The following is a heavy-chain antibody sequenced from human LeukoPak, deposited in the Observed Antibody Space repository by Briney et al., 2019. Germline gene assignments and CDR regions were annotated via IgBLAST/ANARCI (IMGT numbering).Heavy chain of an antibody. D-gene: IGHD2-21*02. CDR3: AKDSEYCGGDCYSGAGH. CDR1: GFTFSSYG. J-gene: IGHJ4*02. V-gene: IGHV3-33*06. Sequence: PGGSLRLSCAASGFTFSSYGMHWVRQAPGKGPEWVAVIWYDGSNKYYADSVKGRFTISRDNSKNTLYLQMNSLRAEDTAVYYCAKDSEYCGGDCYSGAGHWGQGTLVTVSS. CDR2: IWYDGSNK.